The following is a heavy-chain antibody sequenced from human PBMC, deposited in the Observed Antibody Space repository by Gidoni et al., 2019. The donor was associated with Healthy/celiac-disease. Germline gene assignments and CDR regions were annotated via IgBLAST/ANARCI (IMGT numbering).Heavy chain of an antibody. J-gene: IGHJ4*02. D-gene: IGHD4-17*01. CDR3: ARVTVTTNFRGYFDY. CDR1: GCSISSGGYY. Sequence: QVQLQESGPGLVKPSQTLSLTGTVSGCSISSGGYYWSWIRQHPGKGLEWIGYIYYSGSTYYNPSLKSRVTISVDTSKNQFSLKLSSVTAADTAVYYCARVTVTTNFRGYFDYWGQGTLVTVSS. CDR2: IYYSGST. V-gene: IGHV4-31*03.